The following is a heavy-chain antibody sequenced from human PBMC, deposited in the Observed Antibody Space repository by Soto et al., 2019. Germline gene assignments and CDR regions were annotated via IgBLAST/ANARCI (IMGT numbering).Heavy chain of an antibody. J-gene: IGHJ4*02. Sequence: QVQLQESGPGLVKPSQTLSLTCTVSGGSISSGGYYWSWIRQHPGKGLEWIGYIYYSGSTYYNPSLKSRGTISVDTSKNQFCLKLSSVTAADTAVYYCARHVWGSYRPFDYWGQGTLVTVSS. CDR3: ARHVWGSYRPFDY. CDR2: IYYSGST. D-gene: IGHD3-16*02. CDR1: GGSISSGGYY. V-gene: IGHV4-31*03.